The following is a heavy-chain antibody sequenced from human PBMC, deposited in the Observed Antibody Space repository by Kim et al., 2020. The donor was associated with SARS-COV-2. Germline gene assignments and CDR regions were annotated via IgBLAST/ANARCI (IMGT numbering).Heavy chain of an antibody. CDR2: INQEGSEV. CDR1: GFTFHDYW. D-gene: IGHD3-16*01. J-gene: IGHJ4*02. V-gene: IGHV3-7*01. Sequence: GGSLRLSCEASGFTFHDYWMDWVRQAPGKGLEWVASINQEGSEVYYVDSVKGRFTVSRDNARKSLYLQMNSLRGDDTAMYYCARDYTFGRFDYWAQGSLVTVSS. CDR3: ARDYTFGRFDY.